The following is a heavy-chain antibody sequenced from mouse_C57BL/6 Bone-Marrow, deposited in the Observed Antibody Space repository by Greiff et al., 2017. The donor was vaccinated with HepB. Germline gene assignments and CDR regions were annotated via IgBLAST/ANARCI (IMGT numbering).Heavy chain of an antibody. J-gene: IGHJ3*01. D-gene: IGHD2-5*01. CDR1: GFTFSSYA. Sequence: EVQLVESGGGLVKPGGSLKLSCAASGFTFSSYAMSWVRQTPEKRLEWVATISDGGSYTYYPDNVKGRFTISRDNAKNNLYLQMSHLKSEDTAMYYCARESNYPFADWGQGTLVTVSA. CDR2: ISDGGSYT. CDR3: ARESNYPFAD. V-gene: IGHV5-4*01.